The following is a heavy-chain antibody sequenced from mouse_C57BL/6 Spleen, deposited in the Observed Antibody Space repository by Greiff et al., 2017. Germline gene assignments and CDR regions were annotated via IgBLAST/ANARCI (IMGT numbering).Heavy chain of an antibody. J-gene: IGHJ4*01. V-gene: IGHV1-54*01. D-gene: IGHD1-2*01. Sequence: VQLQQPGAELVRPGTSVKVSCKASGYAFTNYLIEWVKQRPGQGLEWIGVINPGSGGTNYNEKFKGKATLTADKSSSTAYMQLSSLTSEDSAVYFYARKPSSHVAYAMDYWGQGTSVTVSS. CDR1: GYAFTNYL. CDR2: INPGSGGT. CDR3: ARKPSSHVAYAMDY.